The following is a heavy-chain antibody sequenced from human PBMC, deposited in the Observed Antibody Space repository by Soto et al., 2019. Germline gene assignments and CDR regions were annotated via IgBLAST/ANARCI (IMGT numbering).Heavy chain of an antibody. V-gene: IGHV3-30*03. CDR3: ARDEISKTIRGDAFNF. CDR1: GFTFNTDG. CDR2: ISYDGSYQ. Sequence: GGSLSLSCAASGFTFNTDGMHWVRQAPGKGLEWVAVISYDGSYQYYVASVKGRYTISRDNSKNAVYLQMNSLRAEDTAVYYCARDEISKTIRGDAFNFWGQGTMVTVSS. D-gene: IGHD1-7*01. J-gene: IGHJ3*01.